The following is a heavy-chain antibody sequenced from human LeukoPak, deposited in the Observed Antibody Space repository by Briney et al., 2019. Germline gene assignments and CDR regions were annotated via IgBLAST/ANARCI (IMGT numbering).Heavy chain of an antibody. V-gene: IGHV3-23*01. Sequence: GGSLRLSCAASGFTLSKYAMGWVRQAPGKGLEWVSTFTGRGTNTYYADSVKGRFTISRDNSKNTLYLQMNSLRAEDTAVYYCAKVVESSYYYDSSGYYFDYWGQGTLVTVSS. CDR2: FTGRGTNT. D-gene: IGHD3-22*01. CDR1: GFTLSKYA. CDR3: AKVVESSYYYDSSGYYFDY. J-gene: IGHJ4*02.